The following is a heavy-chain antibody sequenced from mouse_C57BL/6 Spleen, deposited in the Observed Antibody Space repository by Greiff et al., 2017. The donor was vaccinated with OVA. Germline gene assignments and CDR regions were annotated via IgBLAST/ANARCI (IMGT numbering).Heavy chain of an antibody. CDR2: INPNNGGT. J-gene: IGHJ4*01. CDR3: ARRGYYAMDY. Sequence: EVKLVESGPELVKPGASVKISCKASGYTFTDYYMNWVKQSHGKSLEWIGDINPNNGGTSYNQKFKGKATLTVDKSSSTAYMELRSLTSEDSAVYYCARRGYYAMDYWGQGTSVTVSS. V-gene: IGHV1-26*01. CDR1: GYTFTDYY.